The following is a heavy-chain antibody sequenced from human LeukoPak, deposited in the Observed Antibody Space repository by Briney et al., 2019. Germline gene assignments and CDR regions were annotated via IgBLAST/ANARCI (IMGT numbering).Heavy chain of an antibody. D-gene: IGHD5-12*01. CDR1: GGSNSSSSYY. Sequence: SETLSLTCTVSGGSNSSSSYYWGWIRQPPGKGLEWIGSIYYSGSTYYNPSLKSRVTISVDTSKNQFSLKLSSVTAADTAVYYCASYDYGREKTLSFDYWGQGTLVTVSS. CDR2: IYYSGST. J-gene: IGHJ4*02. V-gene: IGHV4-39*07. CDR3: ASYDYGREKTLSFDY.